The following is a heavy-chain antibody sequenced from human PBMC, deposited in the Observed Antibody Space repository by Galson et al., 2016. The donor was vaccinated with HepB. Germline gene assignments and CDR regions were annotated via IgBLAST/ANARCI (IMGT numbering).Heavy chain of an antibody. V-gene: IGHV1-18*04. CDR1: GYTFTDYY. CDR3: ARVLGGYDFYP. Sequence: SVKVSCKASGYTFTDYYMHWVRQAPGQGLEWVGWINAYNGNTNYAQSFQGRVTMTTDTSTGTAYMELWNLRSDDTALYYCARVLGGYDFYPWGQGTLVTVSS. D-gene: IGHD5-12*01. J-gene: IGHJ5*02. CDR2: INAYNGNT.